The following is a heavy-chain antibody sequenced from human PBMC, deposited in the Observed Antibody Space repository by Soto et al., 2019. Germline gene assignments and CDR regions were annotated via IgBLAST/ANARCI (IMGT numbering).Heavy chain of an antibody. CDR1: GFTFSSYA. Sequence: GGSLGLSCAASGFTFSSYAMSWVRQAPGKGLEWVSAISGSGGSTYYADSGKGRFTISRDNSKNTLYLQMNSLRAEDTAVYYCPKYFYFLSRPPVYFVYWGKRXLVTVSS. CDR3: PKYFYFLSRPPVYFVY. J-gene: IGHJ4*02. CDR2: ISGSGGST. D-gene: IGHD3-3*01. V-gene: IGHV3-23*01.